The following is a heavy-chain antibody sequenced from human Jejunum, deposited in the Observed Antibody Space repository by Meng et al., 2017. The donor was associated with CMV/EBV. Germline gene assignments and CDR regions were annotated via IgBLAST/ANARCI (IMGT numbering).Heavy chain of an antibody. V-gene: IGHV4-4*02. CDR3: TTLYGDSIS. CDR2: IYHSGRT. CDR1: GGPLRNGQW. D-gene: IGHD4-17*01. J-gene: IGHJ4*02. Sequence: QGQLEGSGPGLGMHSATLSSTFDVSGGPLRNGQWWSWVRQAPGKGLEWIGEIYHSGRTNYNPSVKSRVSMSVDKSQNHFSLRLSSATAADTAVYYCTTLYGDSISWGQGTLVTVSS.